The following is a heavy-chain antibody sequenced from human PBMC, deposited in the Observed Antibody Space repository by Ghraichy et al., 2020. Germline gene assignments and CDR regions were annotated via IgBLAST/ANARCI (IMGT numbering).Heavy chain of an antibody. CDR3: ARDSGDFDDYYYGMDV. J-gene: IGHJ6*02. CDR1: GFTFSSYS. V-gene: IGHV3-21*01. D-gene: IGHD3-9*01. Sequence: GGSLRLSCAASGFTFSSYSMNWVRQAPGKGLEWVSSISSSSSYIYYADSVKGRFTISRDNAKNSLYLQMNSLRAEDTAVYYCARDSGDFDDYYYGMDVWGQGTTVTVSS. CDR2: ISSSSSYI.